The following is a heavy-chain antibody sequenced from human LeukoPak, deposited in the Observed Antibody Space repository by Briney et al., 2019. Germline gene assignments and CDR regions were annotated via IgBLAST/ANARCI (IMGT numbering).Heavy chain of an antibody. Sequence: ASVKVSCKASRYTFTGYYMHWVRQAPGQGLEWMGWINPNSGGTNYAQKFQGRVTMTRDTSISTAYMELSKLRSDDTAVYYCARGPDPNYDFWSGYPDCWGQGTLVTVSS. V-gene: IGHV1-2*02. J-gene: IGHJ4*02. CDR1: RYTFTGYY. CDR3: ARGPDPNYDFWSGYPDC. D-gene: IGHD3-3*01. CDR2: INPNSGGT.